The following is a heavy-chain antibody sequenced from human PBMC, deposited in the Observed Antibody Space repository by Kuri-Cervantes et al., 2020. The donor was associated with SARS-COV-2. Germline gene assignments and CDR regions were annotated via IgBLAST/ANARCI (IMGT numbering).Heavy chain of an antibody. Sequence: SETLSLTCTVSGGSISSYYWSWIRQPPGKGLEWIGYIYYSGSTNYNPSLKSRVTISVDTSKNQFSLKLSSVTAADTAVYYCARDGRYGELNWFDPWGQGTLVTVSS. CDR2: IYYSGST. D-gene: IGHD4-17*01. V-gene: IGHV4-59*01. CDR1: GGSISSYY. CDR3: ARDGRYGELNWFDP. J-gene: IGHJ5*02.